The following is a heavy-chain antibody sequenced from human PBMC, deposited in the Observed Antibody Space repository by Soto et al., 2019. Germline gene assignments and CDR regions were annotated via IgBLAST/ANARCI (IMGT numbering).Heavy chain of an antibody. V-gene: IGHV1-69*01. CDR1: GGTFSSYA. CDR2: IIPIFGTA. Sequence: QVQLVQSGAEVKKPGSSVKVSCKASGGTFSSYAISWVRQAPGQGLEWMGGIIPIFGTANYAQKFQGRVTITADESTGTAYMELSSLRSEDTAVYYCARGVVVVPAEGYYYYGMDVWGQGTTVTVSS. D-gene: IGHD2-2*01. CDR3: ARGVVVVPAEGYYYYGMDV. J-gene: IGHJ6*02.